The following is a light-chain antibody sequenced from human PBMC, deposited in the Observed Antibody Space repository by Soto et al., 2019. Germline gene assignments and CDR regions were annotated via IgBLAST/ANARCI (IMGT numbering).Light chain of an antibody. CDR3: QQYGSLLFT. CDR2: GAS. J-gene: IGKJ3*01. Sequence: EIVLTQSPGTLSLSPGERATLSCRASQSISSSYLAWYQQKPGQAPRLLIYGASSRATGIPDRFSGSGSGTDFTLTISRLEPEDFAMYYCQQYGSLLFTFGPETKVDIK. CDR1: QSISSSY. V-gene: IGKV3-20*01.